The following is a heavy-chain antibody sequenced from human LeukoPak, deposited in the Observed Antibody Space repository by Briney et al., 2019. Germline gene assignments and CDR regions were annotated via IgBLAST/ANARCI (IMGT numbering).Heavy chain of an antibody. CDR2: ISSSGSTI. CDR3: ARDCPGGDCSNYGMDV. J-gene: IGHJ6*02. D-gene: IGHD2-21*02. Sequence: AGGSLRLSCAASGFIFSSYEMNWVRQAPGKGLEWVSYISSSGSTIYYADSVKGRFTISRDNAKNSLYLQMNSLRAEDTAVYYCARDCPGGDCSNYGMDVWGQGTTVTVSS. V-gene: IGHV3-48*03. CDR1: GFIFSSYE.